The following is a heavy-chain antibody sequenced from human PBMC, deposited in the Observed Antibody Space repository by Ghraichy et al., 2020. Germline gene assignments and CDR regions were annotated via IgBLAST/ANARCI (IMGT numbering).Heavy chain of an antibody. V-gene: IGHV1-18*01. Sequence: ASVKVSCKASGYTFKKFGISWVRQAPGQGLEWMAWISAHTGKTYYAEKFHGRLTITTDTPTSTAYMELTSLTSDDTAVYYCAKALYGGSLDYWGQGTLVTVSS. J-gene: IGHJ4*02. CDR1: GYTFKKFG. D-gene: IGHD4-23*01. CDR2: ISAHTGKT. CDR3: AKALYGGSLDY.